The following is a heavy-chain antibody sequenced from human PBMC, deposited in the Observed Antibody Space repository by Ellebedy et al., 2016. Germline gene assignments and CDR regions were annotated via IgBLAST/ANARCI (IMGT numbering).Heavy chain of an antibody. Sequence: SVKVSCXASGGTFSSYGISWVRQAPGQGFEWMGGIIPIFGTANYAQKFQGRVTITADESTSTAYMELSSLRSEDTAVYYCARGREMATITHYFDYWGQGTLVTVSS. CDR2: IIPIFGTA. CDR3: ARGREMATITHYFDY. V-gene: IGHV1-69*13. D-gene: IGHD5-24*01. CDR1: GGTFSSYG. J-gene: IGHJ4*02.